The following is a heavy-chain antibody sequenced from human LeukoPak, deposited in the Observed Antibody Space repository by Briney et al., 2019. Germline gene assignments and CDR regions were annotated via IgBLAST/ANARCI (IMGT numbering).Heavy chain of an antibody. J-gene: IGHJ4*02. V-gene: IGHV3-74*01. CDR2: ISSDGSIT. Sequence: PGGSLRLSCAASGFTFSTYWMRWVRQAPGKGLVWVSRISSDGSITGYADSVKGRFTISRDNAKNTLYLQMNSLRAEDPAVYYCARHLNYYLDYWGQGTLVTVSS. D-gene: IGHD3-10*01. CDR1: GFTFSTYW. CDR3: ARHLNYYLDY.